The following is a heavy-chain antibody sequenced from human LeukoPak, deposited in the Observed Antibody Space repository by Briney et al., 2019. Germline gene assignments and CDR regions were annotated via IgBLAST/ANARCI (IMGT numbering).Heavy chain of an antibody. Sequence: PSETLSLTCTVSGGSISSSSYYWGWIRQPPGEGLEWIGSIYYSGNTYYNPSLKSRATISVDTSKNQSSLKLSSVTAADTALYYCARHGANHAFFDYWGQGTLVTVSS. V-gene: IGHV4-39*01. D-gene: IGHD1-26*01. CDR2: IYYSGNT. J-gene: IGHJ4*02. CDR1: GGSISSSSYY. CDR3: ARHGANHAFFDY.